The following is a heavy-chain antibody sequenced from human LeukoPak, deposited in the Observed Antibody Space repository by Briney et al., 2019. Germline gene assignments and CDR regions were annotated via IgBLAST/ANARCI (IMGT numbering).Heavy chain of an antibody. V-gene: IGHV3-48*04. J-gene: IGHJ3*02. CDR2: ISSTSGTI. Sequence: GGSLSLSCVASGFTFRSYSMNWVRQAPGKGLEWVSYISSTSGTIYYADSMKGRFTISRDNAKNSLYLQMNGLRAEDTAVYYCARELVVPAAISSYDAFDIWGQGTMVTVSS. CDR3: ARELVVPAAISSYDAFDI. CDR1: GFTFRSYS. D-gene: IGHD2-2*01.